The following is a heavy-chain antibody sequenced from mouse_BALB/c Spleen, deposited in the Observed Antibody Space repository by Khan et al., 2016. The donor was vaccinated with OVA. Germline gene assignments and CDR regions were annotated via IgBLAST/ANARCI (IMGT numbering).Heavy chain of an antibody. CDR2: IHPSDNDT. CDR1: GYSFTSYW. D-gene: IGHD2-3*01. J-gene: IGHJ2*01. Sequence: QVQLQQSGAELVRPGASVKLSCKASGYSFTSYWMNWVKQRPGQGLEWIGMIHPSDNDTRLNQTFKDKATLTVDKSASTAYMQLTSPTSEDCAVYYCARCRYDVYPCYFDYWGQGTALTVSS. CDR3: ARCRYDVYPCYFDY. V-gene: IGHV1-74*01.